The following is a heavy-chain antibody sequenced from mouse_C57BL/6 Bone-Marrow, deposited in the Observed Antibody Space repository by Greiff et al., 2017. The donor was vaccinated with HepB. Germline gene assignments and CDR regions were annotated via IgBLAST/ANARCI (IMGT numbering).Heavy chain of an antibody. Sequence: EVQLVESGGGLVQPGGSLKLSCAASGFTFSDYGMAWVRQAPRKGPEWVAFISNLAYSIYYADTVTGRFTISRENAKNTLYLEMSSLRSEDTAMYYCARVTTGRSYWYFDVWGTGTTVTVSS. CDR1: GFTFSDYG. J-gene: IGHJ1*03. CDR3: ARVTTGRSYWYFDV. V-gene: IGHV5-15*01. D-gene: IGHD2-2*01. CDR2: ISNLAYSI.